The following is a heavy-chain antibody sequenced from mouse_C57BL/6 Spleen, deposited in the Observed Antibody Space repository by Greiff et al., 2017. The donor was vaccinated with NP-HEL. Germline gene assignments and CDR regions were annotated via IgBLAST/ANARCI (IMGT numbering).Heavy chain of an antibody. V-gene: IGHV1-62-2*01. Sequence: VKLMESGAELVKPGASVKLSCKASGYTFTEYTIHWVKQRSGQGLEWIGWFSPGSGSIKSNEKFKDKATLTADKSSSTVFMELSRETSEDSAVYCCARHDTYVYDFDYWGQGTTLTVSS. J-gene: IGHJ2*01. CDR1: GYTFTEYT. CDR2: FSPGSGSI. D-gene: IGHD2-2*01. CDR3: ARHDTYVYDFDY.